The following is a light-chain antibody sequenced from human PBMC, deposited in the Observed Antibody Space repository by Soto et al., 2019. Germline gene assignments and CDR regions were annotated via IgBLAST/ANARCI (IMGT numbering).Light chain of an antibody. Sequence: DIQMTQSPSSLSASVGDRVTITCQASQDIKNYLNWYQQKSGKAPKLLIYDASDLETGVPSRFSGSGSGTDFTLTISRLEPEDFAVYYCQQYGSSGTFGQGTKVDIK. CDR1: QDIKNY. CDR2: DAS. J-gene: IGKJ1*01. CDR3: QQYGSSGT. V-gene: IGKV1-33*01.